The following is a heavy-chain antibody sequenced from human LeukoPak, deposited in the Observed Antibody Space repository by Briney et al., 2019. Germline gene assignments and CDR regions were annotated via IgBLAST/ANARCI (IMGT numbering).Heavy chain of an antibody. CDR3: ARGLFLGDFWSGYYKGYYYYYGMDV. CDR2: IYYSGST. D-gene: IGHD3-3*01. J-gene: IGHJ6*02. Sequence: SETLSLTCTVSGGSISSSSYYWGWIRQPPGKGLEWIGSIYYSGSTYYNPSLKSRVTISVDTSKNQFSLKLSSVTAADTAVYYCARGLFLGDFWSGYYKGYYYYYGMDVWGQGTTVTVSS. CDR1: GGSISSSSYY. V-gene: IGHV4-39*01.